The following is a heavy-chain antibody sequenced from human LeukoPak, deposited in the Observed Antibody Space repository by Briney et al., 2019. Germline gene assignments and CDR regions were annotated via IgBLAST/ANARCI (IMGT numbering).Heavy chain of an antibody. V-gene: IGHV4-59*11. Sequence: AETLSLTCTVSGDSISSHYWSWIRQPPGKGLEWIAYIHQTGSTNYNPSLKSRVTISVDASKNQFSLKVTSVTAADAAVYFCAREGNDGYNYFDFWGRGTLVTVSS. CDR2: IHQTGST. CDR1: GDSISSHY. CDR3: AREGNDGYNYFDF. J-gene: IGHJ4*02. D-gene: IGHD5-24*01.